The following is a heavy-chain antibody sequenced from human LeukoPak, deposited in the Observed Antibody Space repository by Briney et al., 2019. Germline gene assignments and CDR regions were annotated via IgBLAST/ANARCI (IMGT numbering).Heavy chain of an antibody. CDR2: ISGSGGST. D-gene: IGHD3-10*01. J-gene: IGHJ6*03. Sequence: GGSLRLSCAASGFTFSSYAMSWVRQAPGKGLEWVSAISGSGGSTYYADSVKGRFTISRDNSKNTLYLQMNSLRAEDTAVYYCAKVLYGSPHYYYMDVWGKGTTVTVSS. CDR3: AKVLYGSPHYYYMDV. V-gene: IGHV3-23*01. CDR1: GFTFSSYA.